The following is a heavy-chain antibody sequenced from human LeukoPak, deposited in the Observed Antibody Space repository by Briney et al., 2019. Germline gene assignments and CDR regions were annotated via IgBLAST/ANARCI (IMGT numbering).Heavy chain of an antibody. CDR1: GFTFRAYA. D-gene: IGHD4-17*01. CDR3: VNAYGEGYFDF. Sequence: AGGSLRLSCSASGFTFRAYAMQWVRQAPGKGLEYVSAINNNGGTTYYAASVKGRFTISRDNSKNTLSLHMSSVRTGDTAVYFCVNAYGEGYFDFWGRGTLVTVSS. V-gene: IGHV3-64D*06. J-gene: IGHJ4*02. CDR2: INNNGGTT.